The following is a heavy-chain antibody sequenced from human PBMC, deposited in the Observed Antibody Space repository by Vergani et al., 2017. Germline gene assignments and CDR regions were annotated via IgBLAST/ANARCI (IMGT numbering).Heavy chain of an antibody. Sequence: QVQLQESGSGLVKPSQTLSLTCAVSGGSISSGGYSWSWIRQPPGKGLEWIGYIYHSGSTYYNPSLKSRVTISVDRSKNQFSLKLSSVTAADTAVYYCARVGTGNDIDYWGQGTLVTVSS. D-gene: IGHD1-1*01. V-gene: IGHV4-30-2*01. CDR1: GGSISSGGYS. CDR2: IYHSGST. J-gene: IGHJ4*02. CDR3: ARVGTGNDIDY.